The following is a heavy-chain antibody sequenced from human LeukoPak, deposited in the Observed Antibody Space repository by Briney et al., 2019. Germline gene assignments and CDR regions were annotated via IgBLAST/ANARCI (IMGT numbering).Heavy chain of an antibody. Sequence: ASVKVSCKASGYTFTSYGISWVRQAPGQGLEWMGWISAYNGNTNYAQKLQGRVTMTTDTSTSTAYMELRSLRAEDTAVYYCAKDSGNVYYDFWSGYPYYFDYWGQGTLVTVSS. CDR3: AKDSGNVYYDFWSGYPYYFDY. J-gene: IGHJ4*02. CDR2: ISAYNGNT. CDR1: GYTFTSYG. D-gene: IGHD3-3*01. V-gene: IGHV1-18*01.